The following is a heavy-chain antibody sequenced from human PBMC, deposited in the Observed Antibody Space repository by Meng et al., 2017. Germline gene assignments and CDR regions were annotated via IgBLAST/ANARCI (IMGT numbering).Heavy chain of an antibody. CDR1: GGSISSSSYY. J-gene: IGHJ4*02. CDR2: IYYSGST. Sequence: LQLQESGPGLVKPSEPLSLPRTCCGGSISSSSYYGGWIRQPPGKGLEWIGSIYYSGSTYYNPSLKSRVTISVDTSKNQFSLKLSSVTAADTAVYYCARSMVRGVIRYYFDYWGQGTLVTVSS. CDR3: ARSMVRGVIRYYFDY. V-gene: IGHV4-39*07. D-gene: IGHD3-10*01.